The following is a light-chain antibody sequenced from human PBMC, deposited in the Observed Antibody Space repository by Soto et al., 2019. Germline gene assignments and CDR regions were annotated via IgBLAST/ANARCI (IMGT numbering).Light chain of an antibody. CDR2: AAS. V-gene: IGKV1-39*01. J-gene: IGKJ4*01. CDR1: QSISSY. Sequence: DLQMSQSPSSLSASVGDSVTIXXRASQSISSYLNWYQHKPGKAPXLLIYAASSLHTGVPSRFSGSGSGTDFTLTISSLQPEDFGTYYCQHSYSTPRTFGGGTKVDI. CDR3: QHSYSTPRT.